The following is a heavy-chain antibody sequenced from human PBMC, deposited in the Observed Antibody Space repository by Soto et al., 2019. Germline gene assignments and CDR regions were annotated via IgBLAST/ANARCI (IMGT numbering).Heavy chain of an antibody. V-gene: IGHV5-51*01. CDR1: GYIFITYW. D-gene: IGHD1-20*01. CDR2: IHPGDSRT. CDR3: ARLDNWTHPNSFGMDV. J-gene: IGHJ6*02. Sequence: PGESLKISGKGSGYIFITYWIGWVRQMPGKGLEWMGIIHPGDSRTTYRPSFEGQVTISADKSITTAYLHWSSLKASDTAMYYCARLDNWTHPNSFGMDVWGQGTTVTVPS.